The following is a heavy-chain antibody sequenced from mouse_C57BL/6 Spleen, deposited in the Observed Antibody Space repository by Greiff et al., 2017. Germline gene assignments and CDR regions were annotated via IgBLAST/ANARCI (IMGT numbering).Heavy chain of an antibody. Sequence: EVKLVESGGGLVKPGGSLKLSCAASGFTFSSYAMSWVRQTPEKRLEWVATISDGGSYTYYPDNVKGRFTISRDNAKNNLYLQMSHLKSEDTAMYYCARDGAYGNYFAYWGQGTLVTVSA. D-gene: IGHD2-1*01. CDR1: GFTFSSYA. CDR2: ISDGGSYT. J-gene: IGHJ3*01. CDR3: ARDGAYGNYFAY. V-gene: IGHV5-4*01.